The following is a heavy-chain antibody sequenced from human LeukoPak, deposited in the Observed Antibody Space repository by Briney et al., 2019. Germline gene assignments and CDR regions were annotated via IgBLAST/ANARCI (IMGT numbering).Heavy chain of an antibody. CDR3: VRDGEGVAISVNYWFDP. J-gene: IGHJ5*02. Sequence: GASVKVSCKASGFTFTSYDINWVRQASGQGLEWMGWMNPNNGNTGYAQKFQGRVTMTRDTSISTAYMELRGLRSEDTAVYYCVRDGEGVAISVNYWFDPWGQGTLDTVSS. V-gene: IGHV1-8*01. D-gene: IGHD3-10*01. CDR2: MNPNNGNT. CDR1: GFTFTSYD.